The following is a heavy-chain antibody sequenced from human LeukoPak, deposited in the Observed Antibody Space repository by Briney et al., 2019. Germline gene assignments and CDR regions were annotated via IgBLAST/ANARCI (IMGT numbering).Heavy chain of an antibody. J-gene: IGHJ6*03. V-gene: IGHV1-2*06. CDR1: GYTFTGYY. Sequence: ASVKVSCKASGYTFTGYYMHWVRQAPGQGLEWMGRINPNCGGTNYAQKFQGRVTMTRDTSISTAYMELSRLRSDDTAVYYCARDPGDPDYYYYYYYMDAWGKGTTVTVSS. CDR2: INPNCGGT. CDR3: ARDPGDPDYYYYYYYMDA. D-gene: IGHD3-16*01.